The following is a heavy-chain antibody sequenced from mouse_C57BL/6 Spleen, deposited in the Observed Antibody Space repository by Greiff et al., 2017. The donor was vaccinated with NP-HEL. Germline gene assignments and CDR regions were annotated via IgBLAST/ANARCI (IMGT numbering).Heavy chain of an antibody. CDR3: ARSDYGSSYLY. Sequence: QVQLQQPGAELVKPGASVKLSCKASGYTFTSYWMQWVKQRPGQGLEWIGEIDPSDSYTNYNQKFKGKATLTVDTSPSTAYMQLSSLTSEDSAVYYCARSDYGSSYLYWGQGTTLTVSS. D-gene: IGHD1-1*01. J-gene: IGHJ2*01. V-gene: IGHV1-50*01. CDR2: IDPSDSYT. CDR1: GYTFTSYW.